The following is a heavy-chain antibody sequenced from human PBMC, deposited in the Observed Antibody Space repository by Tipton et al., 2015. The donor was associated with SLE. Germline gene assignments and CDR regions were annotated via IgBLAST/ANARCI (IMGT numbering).Heavy chain of an antibody. CDR3: ARVFRYDVWDHSREFGYFDS. D-gene: IGHD3-3*01. J-gene: IGHJ4*02. Sequence: TLSLTCTVSGASISSYYWSWIRQPPGKGLEWIGYLSYSGSTKYNPSLKSRITMSVDTSKNKFSLNLSSVTAADTAVYYCARVFRYDVWDHSREFGYFDSWGQGTLVSVSS. CDR2: LSYSGST. CDR1: GASISSYY. V-gene: IGHV4-59*12.